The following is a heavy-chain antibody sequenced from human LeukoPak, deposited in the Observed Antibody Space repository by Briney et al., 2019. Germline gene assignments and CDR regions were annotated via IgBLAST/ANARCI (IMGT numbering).Heavy chain of an antibody. CDR1: GFTFSSYA. V-gene: IGHV3-64D*09. D-gene: IGHD2-15*01. CDR2: ISDSGGST. J-gene: IGHJ6*02. CDR3: VRGYSFGPYGMDV. Sequence: GGSQRLSCAASGFTFSSYAMSWVRQAPGKGLEYVSAISDSGGSTYYADSVKGRFTISRDNSKNTLYLQMSSLRAEDTAVYFSVRGYSFGPYGMDVWGQGTTVTVSS.